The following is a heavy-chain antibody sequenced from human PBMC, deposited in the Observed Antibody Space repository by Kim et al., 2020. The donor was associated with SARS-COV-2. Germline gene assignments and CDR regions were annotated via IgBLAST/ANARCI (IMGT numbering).Heavy chain of an antibody. V-gene: IGHV4-34*01. CDR1: GGSFSGYY. CDR3: ARGTREWLTYYYYYMDV. CDR2: INHSGST. Sequence: SETLSLTCAVYGGSFSGYYWSWIRQPPGKGLEWIGEINHSGSTNYNPSLKSRVTISVDTSKNQFSLKLSSVTAADTAVYYCARGTREWLTYYYYYMDVWGKGTTVTVSS. J-gene: IGHJ6*03. D-gene: IGHD3-3*01.